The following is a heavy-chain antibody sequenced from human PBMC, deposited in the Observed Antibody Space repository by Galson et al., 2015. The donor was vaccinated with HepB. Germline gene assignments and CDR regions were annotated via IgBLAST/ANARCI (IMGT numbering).Heavy chain of an antibody. CDR2: IIPILGIA. Sequence: SVKVSCKASGGTFSSYAISWVRQAPGQGLEWMGRIIPILGIANYAQKFQGRVTITADKSTSTAYMELSSLRSEDTAVYYCAREVPLGDYGSGSGAASARRYCYYCGMDVWGQGTTVAVSS. D-gene: IGHD3-10*01. J-gene: IGHJ6*02. CDR3: AREVPLGDYGSGSGAASARRYCYYCGMDV. V-gene: IGHV1-69*04. CDR1: GGTFSSYA.